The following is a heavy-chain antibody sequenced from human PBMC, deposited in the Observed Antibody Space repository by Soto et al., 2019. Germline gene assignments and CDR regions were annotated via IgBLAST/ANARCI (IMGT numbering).Heavy chain of an antibody. D-gene: IGHD2-15*01. J-gene: IGHJ2*01. V-gene: IGHV1-18*01. CDR3: ARCYCSVGSCYTCWHFDL. Sequence: QVQLVQSGAEVKKPGASVKVSCKASGYTFNNYGISWVRQAPGQGLEWMGWIGPYNGNTDHAQNFQGRVTMTTDTSTNTAYMELRSLRSDDTAWYYCARCYCSVGSCYTCWHFDLWGRGTLVTVSS. CDR2: IGPYNGNT. CDR1: GYTFNNYG.